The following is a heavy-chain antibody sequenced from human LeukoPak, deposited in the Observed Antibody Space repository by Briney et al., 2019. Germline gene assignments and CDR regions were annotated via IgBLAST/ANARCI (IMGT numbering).Heavy chain of an antibody. CDR3: ARDWDEAPDFWSGYNWFDP. D-gene: IGHD3-3*01. V-gene: IGHV3-49*03. CDR1: GFTFGDYA. J-gene: IGHJ5*02. CDR2: IRSKAYGGTT. Sequence: GGSLRLSCTASGFTFGDYAMSWFRQAPGKGLEWVGFIRSKAYGGTTEYAASVKGRFTISRDDSKSIAYLQMNSLKTEDTAVYYCARDWDEAPDFWSGYNWFDPWGQGTLVTVSS.